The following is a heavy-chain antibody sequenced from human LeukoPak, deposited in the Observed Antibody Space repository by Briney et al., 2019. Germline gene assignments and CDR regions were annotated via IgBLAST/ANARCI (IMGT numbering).Heavy chain of an antibody. CDR3: ARAIPEMATIIGAFDI. CDR2: IRFDGSYK. J-gene: IGHJ3*02. D-gene: IGHD5-24*01. V-gene: IGHV3-30*02. Sequence: GGSLRLSCAASGFTFSDYGMHWVRQAPGKGLEWVAFIRFDGSYKYYADSVKGRFTISRDNSKNTLYLQMGSLRAEDMAVYYCARAIPEMATIIGAFDIWGQGTMVTVSS. CDR1: GFTFSDYG.